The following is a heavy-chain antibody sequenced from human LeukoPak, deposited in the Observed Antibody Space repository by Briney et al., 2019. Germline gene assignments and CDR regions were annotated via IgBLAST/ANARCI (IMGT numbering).Heavy chain of an antibody. CDR2: ISWNSGSI. Sequence: PGGSLRLSCAASGFTFDDYAMHWVRQAPGMGLEWVSGISWNSGSIGYAGSVRGRFTISRDNAKNSLYLQMNSLRPEDTALYYCAKLSGYSYGYLDYWGQGTLVTVSP. V-gene: IGHV3-9*01. D-gene: IGHD5-18*01. CDR3: AKLSGYSYGYLDY. J-gene: IGHJ4*02. CDR1: GFTFDDYA.